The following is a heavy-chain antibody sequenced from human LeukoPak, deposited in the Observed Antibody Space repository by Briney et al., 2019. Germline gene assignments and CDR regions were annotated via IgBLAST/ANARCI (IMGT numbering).Heavy chain of an antibody. CDR2: INPNSGGT. D-gene: IGHD4-17*01. Sequence: ASVKVSCKASGYTFTGYYMRWVRQAPGQGLEWMGWINPNSGGTNYAQKFQGRVTMTRDTSISTAYMELSRLRSDDTAVYYCARADYGDYQPKRYWGQGTLVTVSS. CDR3: ARADYGDYQPKRY. V-gene: IGHV1-2*02. J-gene: IGHJ4*02. CDR1: GYTFTGYY.